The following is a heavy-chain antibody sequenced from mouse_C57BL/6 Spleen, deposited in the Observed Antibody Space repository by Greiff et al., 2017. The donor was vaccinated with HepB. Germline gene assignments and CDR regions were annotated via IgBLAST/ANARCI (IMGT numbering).Heavy chain of an antibody. CDR1: GYTFTSYW. D-gene: IGHD2-3*01. CDR3: TRYDGYYTSGFAY. CDR2: IYPGNSDT. V-gene: IGHV1-5*01. Sequence: EVQLQQSGTVLARPGASVKMSCKTSGYTFTSYWMHWVKQRPGQGLEWIGAIYPGNSDTSYNQKFKGKAKLTAVTSASTAYMALSSLTNEDSAVYYCTRYDGYYTSGFAYWGQGTLVTVSA. J-gene: IGHJ3*01.